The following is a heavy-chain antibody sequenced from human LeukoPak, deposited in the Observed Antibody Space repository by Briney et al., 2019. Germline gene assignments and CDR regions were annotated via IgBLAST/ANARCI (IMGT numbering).Heavy chain of an antibody. J-gene: IGHJ4*02. CDR1: GFTFSSYS. D-gene: IGHD1-26*01. CDR3: ARADIEGAAFRY. V-gene: IGHV3-21*01. Sequence: GGSLRLSCAASGFTFSSYSMNWVRQAPGKGLEWVSSISSSSSYIYYADSVKGRFTISRDNAKNSLYLQMNSLRAEDTAVYYCARADIEGAAFRYWGQGTLVTVSS. CDR2: ISSSSSYI.